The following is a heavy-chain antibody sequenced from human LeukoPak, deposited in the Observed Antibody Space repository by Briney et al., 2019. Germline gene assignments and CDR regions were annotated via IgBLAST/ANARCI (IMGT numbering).Heavy chain of an antibody. D-gene: IGHD3-10*01. CDR2: INHSGST. Sequence: SGTLSLTCAVYGGSFSGYYWGWIRQPPGKGLEWIGEINHSGSTNYSPSLKSRVTISVDTSKNQFSLKLSSVTAADTAVYYCVRRNYYGSGRERYFDYWGQGTLVTVSS. CDR1: GGSFSGYY. J-gene: IGHJ4*02. V-gene: IGHV4-34*01. CDR3: VRRNYYGSGRERYFDY.